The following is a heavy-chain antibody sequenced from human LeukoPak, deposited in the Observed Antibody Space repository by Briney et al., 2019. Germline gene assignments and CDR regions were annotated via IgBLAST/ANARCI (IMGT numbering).Heavy chain of an antibody. CDR1: GGSISSYY. J-gene: IGHJ4*02. Sequence: SETLSLTCTVSGGSISSYYWSWIRQPPGKGLEWIGYIYYSGSTNYNPSLKSRVTISVDTSKNQFSLKLSSVTAADTAVYYCARRMAARPVYFDYWGQGTLVTVSS. CDR2: IYYSGST. D-gene: IGHD6-6*01. V-gene: IGHV4-59*08. CDR3: ARRMAARPVYFDY.